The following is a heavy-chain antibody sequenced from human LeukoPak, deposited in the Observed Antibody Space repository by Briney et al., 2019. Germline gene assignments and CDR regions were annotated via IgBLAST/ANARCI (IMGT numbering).Heavy chain of an antibody. J-gene: IGHJ6*02. V-gene: IGHV3-53*01. CDR2: FYSGGST. CDR1: GFSVSNNY. CDR3: ARSIFGRPENYYYYGMDV. Sequence: GGSLRLSCAASGFSVSNNYMSWVRQAPGKGLEWVSVFYSGGSTYFADSVKGRFTISRDNSKNTLDLQMNSLRGEDTAVNYCARSIFGRPENYYYYGMDVWGQGTTVTVSS. D-gene: IGHD3-9*01.